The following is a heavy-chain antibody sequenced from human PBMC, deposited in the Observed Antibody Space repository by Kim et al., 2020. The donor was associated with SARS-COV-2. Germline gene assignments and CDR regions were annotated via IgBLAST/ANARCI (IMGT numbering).Heavy chain of an antibody. CDR1: GGSISSYY. J-gene: IGHJ5*02. CDR2: IYYSGST. D-gene: IGHD3-10*01. V-gene: IGHV4-59*01. CDR3: ARDQRGDYYAAGWFDP. Sequence: SETLSLTCTVSGGSISSYYWSWIRQPPGKGLEWIGYIYYSGSTNYNPSLKSRVTISVDTSKNQFSLKLSSVTAADTAVYYCARDQRGDYYAAGWFDPWGQGTLVTVSS.